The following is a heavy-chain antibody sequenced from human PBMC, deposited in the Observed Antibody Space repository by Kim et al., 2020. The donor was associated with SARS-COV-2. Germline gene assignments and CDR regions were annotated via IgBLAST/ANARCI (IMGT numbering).Heavy chain of an antibody. Sequence: GGSLRLSCAASGFTFSSYSMNWVRQAPGKGLEWVSSIISSSSYIYYADSVKGRFTISRDNAKNSLYLQMNSLRAEDTAVYYCARDRYSGYDYEGFDYWGQGTTVTVSS. CDR2: IISSSSYI. D-gene: IGHD5-12*01. CDR1: GFTFSSYS. CDR3: ARDRYSGYDYEGFDY. V-gene: IGHV3-21*01. J-gene: IGHJ4*02.